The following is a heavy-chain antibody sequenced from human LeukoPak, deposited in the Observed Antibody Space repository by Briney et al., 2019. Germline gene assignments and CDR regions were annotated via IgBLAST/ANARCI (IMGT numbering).Heavy chain of an antibody. CDR2: IIPIFGTA. V-gene: IGHV1-69*01. Sequence: SVNVSCKASGGTFISYAISWVRQAPGQGLEWMGGIIPIFGTANYAQKFQGRVTITADESTSTAYMELSSLRSEDTAVYYCGSGVAGSFDYWGQGTLVTVSS. CDR3: GSGVAGSFDY. D-gene: IGHD6-19*01. J-gene: IGHJ4*02. CDR1: GGTFISYA.